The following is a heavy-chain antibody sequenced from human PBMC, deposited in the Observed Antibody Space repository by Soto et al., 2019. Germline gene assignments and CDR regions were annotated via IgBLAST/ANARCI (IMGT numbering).Heavy chain of an antibody. Sequence: GGSLRLSCAASGFTFSSYWMHWVRQAPGKGLVWVSRINSDGSSTSYADSVKGRFTISRDNAKNTLYLQMNSLRAEDTAVYYCARDPDEYGSHYYYYYMDVWGKGTTVTVSS. CDR3: ARDPDEYGSHYYYYYMDV. CDR2: INSDGSST. J-gene: IGHJ6*03. D-gene: IGHD3-10*01. CDR1: GFTFSSYW. V-gene: IGHV3-74*01.